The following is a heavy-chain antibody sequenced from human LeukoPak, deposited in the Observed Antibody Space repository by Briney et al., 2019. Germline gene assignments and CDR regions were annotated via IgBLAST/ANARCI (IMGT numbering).Heavy chain of an antibody. CDR3: ARHPSHVGATGGLVWFDP. CDR1: GGSISSYY. D-gene: IGHD1-26*01. Sequence: PSETLSLTCTVSGGSISSYYWSWIRQPPGKGLEWIGYIYYSGSTNYNPSLKSRVTISVDTSKIQYPLRLSYVTAADTAVYYCARHPSHVGATGGLVWFDPWGQGTLVTVSS. J-gene: IGHJ5*02. V-gene: IGHV4-59*08. CDR2: IYYSGST.